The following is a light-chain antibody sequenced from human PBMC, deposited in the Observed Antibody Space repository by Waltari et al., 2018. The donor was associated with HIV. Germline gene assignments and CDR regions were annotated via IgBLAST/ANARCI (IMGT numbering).Light chain of an antibody. CDR1: SSNIGAGYD. J-gene: IGLJ2*01. CDR2: ANI. CDR3: QSYDSSLSAYVV. V-gene: IGLV1-40*01. Sequence: QSVLTQPPSVSGAPGQRVTISCTGTSSNIGAGYDVHSYQQLPGTAPKLLIYANIHRPSGVPDRFSVSKSATSASLAITGLQAEDEADYFCQSYDSSLSAYVVFGGGTKLTVL.